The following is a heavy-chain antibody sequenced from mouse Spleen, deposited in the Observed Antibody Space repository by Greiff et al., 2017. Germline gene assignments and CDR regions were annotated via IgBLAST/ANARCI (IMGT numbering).Heavy chain of an antibody. CDR2: IRLKSDNYAT. D-gene: IGHD3-1*01. J-gene: IGHJ4*01. Sequence: EVKVEESGGGLVQPGGSMKLSCVASGFTFSNYWMNWVRQSPEKGLEWVAQIRLKSDNYATHYAESVKGRFTISRDDSKSSVYLQMNNLRAEDTGIYYCTDNSGYIYYAMDYWGQGTSVTVSS. CDR1: GFTFSNYW. V-gene: IGHV6-3*01. CDR3: TDNSGYIYYAMDY.